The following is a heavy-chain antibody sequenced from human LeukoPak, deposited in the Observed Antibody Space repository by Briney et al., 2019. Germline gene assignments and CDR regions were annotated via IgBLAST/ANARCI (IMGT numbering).Heavy chain of an antibody. CDR3: MEGDTTWKLSNDG. V-gene: IGHV3-23*01. CDR2: ISGSGGST. D-gene: IGHD1-26*01. CDR1: GFTFSSYD. J-gene: IGHJ4*02. Sequence: AGSLTLSCAASGFTFSSYDMSWVRQAPGKGLEWVSAISGSGGSTYYADSVKGRFTFSREKSKNSLYMQMNSLRAEAPAVYYCMEGDTTWKLSNDGWGEATLVTAS.